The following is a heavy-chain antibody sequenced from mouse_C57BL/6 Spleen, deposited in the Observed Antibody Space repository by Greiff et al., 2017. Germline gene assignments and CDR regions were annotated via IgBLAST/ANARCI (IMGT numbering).Heavy chain of an antibody. V-gene: IGHV1-55*01. CDR2: IYPGSGST. D-gene: IGHD1-1*01. CDR1: GYTFTSYW. CDR3: ARGFDYGSSLDY. J-gene: IGHJ2*01. Sequence: VQLQQPGAELVKPGASVTMSCKASGYTFTSYWITWVKQRPGQGLEWIGDIYPGSGSTNYNEKFKSKATLTVDTSSSTAYMQLSSLTSEDSAVYYCARGFDYGSSLDYWGQGTTLTVSS.